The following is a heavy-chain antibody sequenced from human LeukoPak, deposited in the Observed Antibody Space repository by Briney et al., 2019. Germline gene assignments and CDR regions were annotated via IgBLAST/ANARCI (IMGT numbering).Heavy chain of an antibody. D-gene: IGHD3-22*01. V-gene: IGHV1-18*01. CDR1: GYTFTTCG. J-gene: IGHJ3*02. CDR3: ARDGYDSSENYDAFDI. Sequence: ASVKLSCNTSGYTFTTCGNSWVRQAPAHGLEWMGWIRGANGNTRYAMKLQGRVNMTTDTSTNTAYMELRSLRSDDTAVYDCARDGYDSSENYDAFDIWGQGTMVTVSS. CDR2: IRGANGNT.